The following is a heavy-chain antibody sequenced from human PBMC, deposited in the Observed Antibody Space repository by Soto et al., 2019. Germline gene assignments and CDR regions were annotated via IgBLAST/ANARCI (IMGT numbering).Heavy chain of an antibody. CDR3: ARAPGVVAATVAFRWFDY. J-gene: IGHJ4*02. CDR1: GGSFSGYY. Sequence: SETLSLTCAVYGGSFSGYYWSWIRQPPGKGLEWIGEINHSGSTNYNPSLKSRVTISVDTSKNQFSLRLSSVTAADTAVYYCARAPGVVAATVAFRWFDYWGQGTLVTVSS. CDR2: INHSGST. D-gene: IGHD2-15*01. V-gene: IGHV4-34*01.